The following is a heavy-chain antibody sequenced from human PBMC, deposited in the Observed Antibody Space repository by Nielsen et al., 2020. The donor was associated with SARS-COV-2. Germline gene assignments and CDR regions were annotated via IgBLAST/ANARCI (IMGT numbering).Heavy chain of an antibody. CDR3: ARETRWELLAYYYMDV. J-gene: IGHJ6*03. CDR1: GGSISSSSYY. CDR2: IYYSGST. Sequence: SETLSLTCTVSGGSISSSSYYWGWIRQPPGKGLEWIGSIYYSGSTYYNPSLKSRVTISVDTSKNQFSLKLSSVTAADTAVYYCARETRWELLAYYYMDVWGKGTTVTVSS. V-gene: IGHV4-39*07. D-gene: IGHD1-26*01.